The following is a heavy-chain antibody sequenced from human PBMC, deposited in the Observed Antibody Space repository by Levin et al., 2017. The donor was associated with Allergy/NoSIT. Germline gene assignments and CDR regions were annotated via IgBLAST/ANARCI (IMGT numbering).Heavy chain of an antibody. V-gene: IGHV3-23*01. CDR2: ISGSGGST. CDR1: GFTFSSYA. Sequence: LSLTCAASGFTFSSYAMSWVRQAPGKGLEWVSAISGSGGSTYYADSVKGRFTISRDNSKNTLYLQMNSLRAEDTAVYYCAKRGVLTYGMDVWGQGTTVTVSS. J-gene: IGHJ6*02. CDR3: AKRGVLTYGMDV. D-gene: IGHD3-10*01.